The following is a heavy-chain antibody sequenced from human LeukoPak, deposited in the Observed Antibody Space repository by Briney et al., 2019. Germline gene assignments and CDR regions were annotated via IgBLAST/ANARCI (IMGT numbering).Heavy chain of an antibody. CDR1: GYTLTELS. J-gene: IGHJ4*02. Sequence: ASVKVSCKVSGYTLTELSMHWVRQAPGKGLEWMGGFDPEDGETIYAQKFQGRVTMTEDTSTDTAYMELSSLRSEDTAVYYCATFYDFWSGYYPFDYWGQGTLATVSS. V-gene: IGHV1-24*01. CDR2: FDPEDGET. D-gene: IGHD3-3*01. CDR3: ATFYDFWSGYYPFDY.